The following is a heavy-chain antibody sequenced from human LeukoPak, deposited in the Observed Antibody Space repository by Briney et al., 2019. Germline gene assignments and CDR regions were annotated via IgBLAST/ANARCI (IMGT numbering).Heavy chain of an antibody. J-gene: IGHJ5*02. V-gene: IGHV4-59*01. Sequence: PSETLSLTCTVSGGSISTYYWSWIRQPPGKGLEWLGYIYYSGSTNYNPSLKSRVTISVDTSKDQFSLKLSSVTAADTAVYYCARELLYGFDPWGQGTLVTVSS. CDR3: ARELLYGFDP. CDR1: GGSISTYY. CDR2: IYYSGST. D-gene: IGHD2-2*02.